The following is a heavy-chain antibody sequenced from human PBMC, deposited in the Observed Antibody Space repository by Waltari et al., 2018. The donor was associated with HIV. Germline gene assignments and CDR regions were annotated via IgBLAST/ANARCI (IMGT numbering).Heavy chain of an antibody. V-gene: IGHV3-7*03. CDR1: PFNFGIIC. D-gene: IGHD2-8*01. Sequence: VESGGGLSQRGGFLRLSCSASPFNFGIICMSCFRQVEGKGVEWLANINEDGSEKNYVDSLRGRFTISRDNARNTLYLQMNSLSLEDTAMYYCARGPDDCEKGVCYAFDIWGQGTMVTVSS. J-gene: IGHJ3*02. CDR3: ARGPDDCEKGVCYAFDI. CDR2: INEDGSEK.